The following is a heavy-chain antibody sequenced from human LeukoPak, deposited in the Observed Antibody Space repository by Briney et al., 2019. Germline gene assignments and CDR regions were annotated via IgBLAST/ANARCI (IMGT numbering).Heavy chain of an antibody. D-gene: IGHD3-9*01. J-gene: IGHJ4*02. V-gene: IGHV1-69*06. CDR2: IIPIFGTA. CDR3: ARDSETGYSPYFDY. CDR1: GGTFSSYA. Sequence: GSSVKVSCKASGGTFSSYAISWVRQAPGQGLEWMGGIIPIFGTANYAQKFQGRVTITADKSTSTAYMELSSLRSEDTTVYYCARDSETGYSPYFDYWGQGTLVTVSS.